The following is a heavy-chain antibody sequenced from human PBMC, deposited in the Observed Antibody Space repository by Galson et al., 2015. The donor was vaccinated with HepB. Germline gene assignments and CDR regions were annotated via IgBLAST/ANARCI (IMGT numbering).Heavy chain of an antibody. J-gene: IGHJ5*02. V-gene: IGHV5-10-1*01. CDR2: IDPSDSYT. CDR1: GYSFTSYW. Sequence: QSGAEVKKPGESLRISCKGSGYSFTSYWISWVRQMPGKGLEWMGRIDPSDSYTNYSPSFQGHVTISADKSISTAYLQWSSLKASDTAMYYCARHPAPLHKYCSSTSCYGLNWFDPWGQGTLVTVSS. D-gene: IGHD2-2*01. CDR3: ARHPAPLHKYCSSTSCYGLNWFDP.